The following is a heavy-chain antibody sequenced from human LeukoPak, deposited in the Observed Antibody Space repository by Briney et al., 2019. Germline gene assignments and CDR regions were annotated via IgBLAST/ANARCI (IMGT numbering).Heavy chain of an antibody. D-gene: IGHD1-26*01. J-gene: IGHJ4*02. V-gene: IGHV3-7*01. CDR1: GFTFSSYW. Sequence: GGSLRLSCAASGFTFSSYWMGWVRQAPGKRLEWVANMNIDGSEKYYADSAKGRFTISRDNARNSVYLQMNSLGVEDTAVYYCARDPVEWELLLDYWGQGTLVTVSS. CDR2: MNIDGSEK. CDR3: ARDPVEWELLLDY.